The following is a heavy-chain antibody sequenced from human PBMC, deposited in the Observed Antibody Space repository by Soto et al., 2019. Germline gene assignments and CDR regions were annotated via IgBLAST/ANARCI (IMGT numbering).Heavy chain of an antibody. CDR1: GFTFSSYS. CDR2: ISSSSSYI. V-gene: IGHV3-21*01. CDR3: ARDVRNDAFDI. J-gene: IGHJ3*02. D-gene: IGHD6-6*01. Sequence: GGSLRLSCAASGFTFSSYSMNWVRQAPGKGLEWVSSISSSSSYIYYADSVKGRFTISRDNAKNSLYLQMNSLRAEDTAVYYCARDVRNDAFDIWGQGTMVTVSS.